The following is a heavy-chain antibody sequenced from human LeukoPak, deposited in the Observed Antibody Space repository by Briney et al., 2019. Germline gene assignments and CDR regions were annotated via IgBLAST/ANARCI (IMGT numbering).Heavy chain of an antibody. CDR2: IYTGGST. D-gene: IGHD2-2*02. V-gene: IGHV4-4*07. Sequence: SETLSLTCTVSGGSISSYYWSWIRQPAGKGLEWIGRIYTGGSTNYNPSLKSRVTTSVDTSKNQFSLKLSSVTAADTAVYYCARESQYTLGYYMDVWGKGTTVTVSS. CDR1: GGSISSYY. CDR3: ARESQYTLGYYMDV. J-gene: IGHJ6*03.